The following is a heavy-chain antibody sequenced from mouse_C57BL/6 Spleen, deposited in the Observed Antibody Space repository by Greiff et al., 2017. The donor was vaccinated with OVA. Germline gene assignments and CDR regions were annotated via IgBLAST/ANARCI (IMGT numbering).Heavy chain of an antibody. Sequence: VQLQQPGAELVRPGSSVKLSCKASGYTFTSYWMDWVKQRPGQGLEWIGNIYPSDSETHYNQKFKDKATLTVDKSSSTAYMQLSSLTSEDSAVYYCARRGMVTTLYYYAMDYWGQGTSVTVSS. D-gene: IGHD2-3*01. CDR2: IYPSDSET. V-gene: IGHV1-61*01. CDR3: ARRGMVTTLYYYAMDY. CDR1: GYTFTSYW. J-gene: IGHJ4*01.